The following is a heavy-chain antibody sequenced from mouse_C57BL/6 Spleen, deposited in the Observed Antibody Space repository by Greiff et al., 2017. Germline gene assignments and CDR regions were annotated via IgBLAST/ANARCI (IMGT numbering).Heavy chain of an antibody. CDR3: ASLYDYDGAWFAY. D-gene: IGHD2-4*01. Sequence: EVMLVESGGGLVKPGGSLKLSCAASGFTFSSYAMSWVRQTPEKRLEWVATISDGGSYTYYPDNVKGRFTISRDNAKNNLYLQMSHLKSEDTAMXYCASLYDYDGAWFAYWGQGTLVTVSA. V-gene: IGHV5-4*03. J-gene: IGHJ3*01. CDR1: GFTFSSYA. CDR2: ISDGGSYT.